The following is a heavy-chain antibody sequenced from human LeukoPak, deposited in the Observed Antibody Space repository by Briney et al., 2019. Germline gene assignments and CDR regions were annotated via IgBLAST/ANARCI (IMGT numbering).Heavy chain of an antibody. J-gene: IGHJ4*02. D-gene: IGHD6-19*01. Sequence: PGRSLRLSCAASGFTFSTYDIHWVRQAPGKGLEWVAVISYDGSNKYYADSVKGRFSISRDNSMNTLYLQMNSLRAEDTAVYYCAKRYSSAWDFDYWGQGTLVTVSS. V-gene: IGHV3-30*18. CDR2: ISYDGSNK. CDR3: AKRYSSAWDFDY. CDR1: GFTFSTYD.